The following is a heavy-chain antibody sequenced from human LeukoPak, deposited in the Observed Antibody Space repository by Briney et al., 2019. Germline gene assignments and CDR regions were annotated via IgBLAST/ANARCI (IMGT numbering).Heavy chain of an antibody. V-gene: IGHV1-69*05. CDR3: ASRHLEWTPVAFDI. CDR2: IIPIFGTA. J-gene: IGHJ3*02. D-gene: IGHD3-3*01. Sequence: SVKVSCKASGGTFSSYAISWVRQAPGQRLEWMGRIIPIFGTANYAQKFQGRVTITTDESTSTAYMELSSLRSEDTAVYYCASRHLEWTPVAFDIWGQGTMVTVSS. CDR1: GGTFSSYA.